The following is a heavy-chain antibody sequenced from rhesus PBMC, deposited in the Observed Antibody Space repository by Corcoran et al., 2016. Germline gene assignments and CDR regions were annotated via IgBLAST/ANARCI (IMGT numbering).Heavy chain of an antibody. Sequence: QVQLQESGPGLVKPSETLSLTCAVSGGSISSSNWWSWIRQPPGKGLEWIGYISGSSGSTYYNPSLKSRVTISTDTSKNQFSLKLSSVTAADTAVYYCARDRITIFGLVTPFDYWGQGVLVTVSS. V-gene: IGHV4-65*01. J-gene: IGHJ4*01. D-gene: IGHD3-3*01. CDR1: GGSISSSNW. CDR3: ARDRITIFGLVTPFDY. CDR2: ISGSSGST.